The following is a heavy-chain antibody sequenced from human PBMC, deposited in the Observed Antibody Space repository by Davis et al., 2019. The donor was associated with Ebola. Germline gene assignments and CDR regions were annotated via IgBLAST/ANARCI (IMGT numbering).Heavy chain of an antibody. D-gene: IGHD6-6*01. V-gene: IGHV1-46*03. J-gene: IGHJ5*02. Sequence: ASVKVPCKASGYTFTSYYMHWVRQAPGQGLEWMGIINPSGGSTSYAQKFQGRVTMTRDTSTSTVYMELSSLRSEDTAVYYCARDNQEYWFDPWGQGTLVTVSS. CDR3: ARDNQEYWFDP. CDR1: GYTFTSYY. CDR2: INPSGGST.